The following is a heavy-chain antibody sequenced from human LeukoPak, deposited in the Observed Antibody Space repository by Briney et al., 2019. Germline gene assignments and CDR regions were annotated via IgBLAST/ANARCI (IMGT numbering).Heavy chain of an antibody. CDR1: GYTFTSYD. V-gene: IGHV1-8*01. D-gene: IGHD3-3*02. CDR3: AREGLAGLASDDAFDI. J-gene: IGHJ3*02. Sequence: GASVKVSCKASGYTFTSYDINWVRQATGQGLEWMGWMNPNSGNTGYAQKFQGRVTTTRNTSISTAYMELSSLRSEDTAVYYCAREGLAGLASDDAFDIWGQGTMVTVSS. CDR2: MNPNSGNT.